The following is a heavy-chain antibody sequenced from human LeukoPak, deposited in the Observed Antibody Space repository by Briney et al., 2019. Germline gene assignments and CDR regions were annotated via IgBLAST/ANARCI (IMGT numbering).Heavy chain of an antibody. CDR1: GFTFSSYA. CDR3: VNYDTTTGQSDY. Sequence: PRGSLRLSCAASGFTFSSYAMHWVRQAPGKGLEWVANIKQDGSEKHYVDSVKGRFTISRDNAENSLFLQMNNLKAEDTAIYYCVNYDTTTGQSDYWGQGTLVTVSS. J-gene: IGHJ4*02. D-gene: IGHD1-26*01. CDR2: IKQDGSEK. V-gene: IGHV3-7*01.